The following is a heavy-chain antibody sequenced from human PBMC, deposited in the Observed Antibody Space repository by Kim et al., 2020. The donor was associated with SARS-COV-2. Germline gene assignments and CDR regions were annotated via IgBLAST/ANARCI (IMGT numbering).Heavy chain of an antibody. V-gene: IGHV3-21*01. J-gene: IGHJ4*02. CDR2: SSYS. CDR3: ARQTYDF. Sequence: SSYSYYAASVKGRFTISRDNAKNSLYLQRNSLGAEDTAVYYCARQTYDFWGQGTLVTVSS. D-gene: IGHD3-3*01.